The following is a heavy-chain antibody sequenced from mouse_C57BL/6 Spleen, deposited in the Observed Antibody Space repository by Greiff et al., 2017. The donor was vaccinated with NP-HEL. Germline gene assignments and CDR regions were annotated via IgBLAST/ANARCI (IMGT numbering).Heavy chain of an antibody. CDR3: ARRAYDYDGAWFAY. Sequence: QVHVKQPGTELVKPGASVKLSCKASGYTFTSYWMHWVKQRPGQGLEWIGNINPSNGGTNYNEKFKSKATLTVDKSSSTAYMQLSSLTSEDSAVYYCARRAYDYDGAWFAYWGQGTLVTVSA. D-gene: IGHD2-4*01. CDR1: GYTFTSYW. J-gene: IGHJ3*01. CDR2: INPSNGGT. V-gene: IGHV1-53*01.